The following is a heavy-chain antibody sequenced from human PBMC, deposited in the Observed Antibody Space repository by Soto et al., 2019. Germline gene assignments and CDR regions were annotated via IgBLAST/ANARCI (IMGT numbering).Heavy chain of an antibody. V-gene: IGHV4-31*11. D-gene: IGHD3-10*01. CDR3: ARVSGIYYYGMDV. J-gene: IGHJ6*02. CDR1: GGSISSGGYY. CDR2: IYYSGST. Sequence: SETLSLTCAVSGGSISSGGYYWSWMRQHPGKGLEWIGYIYYSGSTYYNPSLKSRVTISVDTSNNQFSLKLSSVTAADTAVYYCARVSGIYYYGMDVWGQGTTVTVSS.